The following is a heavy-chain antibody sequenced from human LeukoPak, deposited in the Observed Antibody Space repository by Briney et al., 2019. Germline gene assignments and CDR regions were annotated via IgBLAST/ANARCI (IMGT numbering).Heavy chain of an antibody. Sequence: SETLSLTCAVYGGSFSGYYWSWIRQPPGKGLEWIGEINHSGSTYYNPSLKSRVTISVDTSKNQFSLKLSSVTAADTAVYYCATLWSGYYYYYYGMDVWGQGTTVTVSS. D-gene: IGHD3-3*01. CDR3: ATLWSGYYYYYYGMDV. J-gene: IGHJ6*02. V-gene: IGHV4-34*01. CDR1: GGSFSGYY. CDR2: INHSGST.